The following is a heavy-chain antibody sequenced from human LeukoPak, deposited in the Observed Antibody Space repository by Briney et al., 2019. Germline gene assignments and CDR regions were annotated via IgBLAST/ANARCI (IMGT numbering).Heavy chain of an antibody. CDR3: ARTHGDYGWFDP. D-gene: IGHD4-17*01. CDR2: INPNSGGT. Sequence: GASVKVSCKASGYTFTGYYMHWVRQAPGQGLEWMGWINPNSGGTNYAQKFQGRVTMTRDTPISTAYMELSRLRSDDTAVYYCARTHGDYGWFDPWGQGTLVTVSS. V-gene: IGHV1-2*02. CDR1: GYTFTGYY. J-gene: IGHJ5*02.